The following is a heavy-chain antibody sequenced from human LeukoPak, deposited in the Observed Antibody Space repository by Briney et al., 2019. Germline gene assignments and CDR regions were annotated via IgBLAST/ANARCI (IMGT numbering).Heavy chain of an antibody. Sequence: SETLSLTCIVSGGSITTNTYYWGWIRQPPGKGLEWIGSIYYSGSTYYNPSLKSRVTMSVDTSKSQFSLKLSSVTAADTAVYYCASLVAGTRYYNYALDVWGQGTTVTVSS. CDR2: IYYSGST. V-gene: IGHV4-39*01. CDR3: ASLVAGTRYYNYALDV. J-gene: IGHJ6*02. CDR1: GGSITTNTYY. D-gene: IGHD6-19*01.